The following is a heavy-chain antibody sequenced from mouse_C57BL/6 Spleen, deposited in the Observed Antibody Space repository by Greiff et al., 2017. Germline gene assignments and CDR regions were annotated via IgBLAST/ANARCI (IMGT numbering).Heavy chain of an antibody. CDR1: GFTFSDYG. Sequence: EVQGVESGGGLVKPGGSLKLSCAASGFTFSDYGMHWVRQAPEQGLEWVAYISSGSSTIYYADTVKGRFTISRDNAKNTLFLQMTSLRSEDTAMYYCARGYYYFDYWGQGTTLTVSS. CDR2: ISSGSSTI. V-gene: IGHV5-17*01. CDR3: ARGYYYFDY. D-gene: IGHD2-3*01. J-gene: IGHJ2*01.